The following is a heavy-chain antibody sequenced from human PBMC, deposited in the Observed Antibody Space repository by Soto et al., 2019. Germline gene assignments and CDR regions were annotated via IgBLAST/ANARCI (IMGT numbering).Heavy chain of an antibody. J-gene: IGHJ6*02. CDR3: ARDVRAGGGSSYYYYYGMDV. V-gene: IGHV4-30-4*01. CDR1: GGSISGGDYY. CDR2: IYYSGIT. D-gene: IGHD6-13*01. Sequence: SETLSLTCTVSGGSISGGDYYWIGIRQPPGKVLDWIGYIYYSGITYYNPSLKSRVTISVDTSKNQFSLKLSSVTAADTAVYYCARDVRAGGGSSYYYYYGMDVWGQGTTVTVSS.